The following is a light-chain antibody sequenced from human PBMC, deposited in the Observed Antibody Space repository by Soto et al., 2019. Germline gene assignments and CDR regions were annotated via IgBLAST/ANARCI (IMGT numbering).Light chain of an antibody. Sequence: DIQMTQSPSSLSASVGDRVTITCRASQGISNFLAWYQQKPGKVPKLLISAASTLQSGVPSRFSGSGSGTDFTLTITRLPTLDVANSYCQKYRSFITFGQGTRLEIK. V-gene: IGKV1-27*01. CDR1: QGISNF. J-gene: IGKJ5*01. CDR2: AAS. CDR3: QKYRSFIT.